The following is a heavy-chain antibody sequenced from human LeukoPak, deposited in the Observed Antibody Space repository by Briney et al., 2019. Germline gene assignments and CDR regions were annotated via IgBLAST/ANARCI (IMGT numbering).Heavy chain of an antibody. CDR3: AKDDRGNEAPFDY. V-gene: IGHV3-30*18. Sequence: GGSLRLSCAASGFTFSNYDMHWVRQAPGKGLEWVAVISYDGTNKYYADSVKGRFTISRDNSKNTLHLQMNSLGAEDTAVYYCAKDDRGNEAPFDYWGQGTLVTVSS. J-gene: IGHJ4*02. CDR1: GFTFSNYD. CDR2: ISYDGTNK.